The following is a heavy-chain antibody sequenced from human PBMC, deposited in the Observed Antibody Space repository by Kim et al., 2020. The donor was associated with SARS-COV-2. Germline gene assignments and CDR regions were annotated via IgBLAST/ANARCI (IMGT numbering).Heavy chain of an antibody. D-gene: IGHD5-18*01. J-gene: IGHJ4*02. Sequence: ASVKVSCKASGYTFTSYYIHWVRQAPGQGLEWMGMFNPGGGTTSYAQRFQGRVIMTKDTSTSTVYMELTSLTSDDTAVYYCARDRPRSWIQLWLQLDYWGQGTLVTVSS. V-gene: IGHV1-46*01. CDR3: ARDRPRSWIQLWLQLDY. CDR1: GYTFTSYY. CDR2: FNPGGGTT.